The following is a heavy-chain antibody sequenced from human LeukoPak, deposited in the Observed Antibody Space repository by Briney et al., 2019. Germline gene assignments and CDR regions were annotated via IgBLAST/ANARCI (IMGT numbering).Heavy chain of an antibody. Sequence: ASVKVSCKVSGYTLTELPMHWVRQAPGKGLEWMGGFDPEDGETIYAQKFQGRVTMTEDTSTDTAYMELSSLRSEDTAVYYCATVFSRGYSYGKIDYWGQGTLVTVSS. V-gene: IGHV1-24*01. CDR2: FDPEDGET. D-gene: IGHD5-18*01. J-gene: IGHJ4*02. CDR3: ATVFSRGYSYGKIDY. CDR1: GYTLTELP.